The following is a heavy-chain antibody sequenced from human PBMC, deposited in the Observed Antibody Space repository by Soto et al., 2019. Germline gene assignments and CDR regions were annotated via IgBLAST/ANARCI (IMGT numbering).Heavy chain of an antibody. D-gene: IGHD4-17*01. CDR1: GFSFSNNY. Sequence: EVPLVESGGGLVQPGGSLRLSCVVSGFSFSNNYMSWVRQAPGMRLDWVSVIYAGGSTYYVDSVKGRVTISRHNSRNTLYLKIDSLRTEDTAVYYCARGGGHFINSVTNPFDYWGQGTLVTVSS. J-gene: IGHJ4*02. V-gene: IGHV3-53*04. CDR2: IYAGGST. CDR3: ARGGGHFINSVTNPFDY.